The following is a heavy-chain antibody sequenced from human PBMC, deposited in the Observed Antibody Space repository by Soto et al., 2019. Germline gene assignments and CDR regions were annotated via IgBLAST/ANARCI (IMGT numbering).Heavy chain of an antibody. J-gene: IGHJ4*02. CDR1: GGSISSGGYY. Sequence: QVQLQESGPGLVKPSQTLSLTCTVSGGSISSGGYYWSWIRQHPGKGLEWIGYIYYSGSTYYNPSLQSRLTLSVETSKNQFSLKLSSVTAADTGVYYCARAAYCSGGSCYIGRAHYFDYWGQGTLVTVSS. CDR3: ARAAYCSGGSCYIGRAHYFDY. CDR2: IYYSGST. V-gene: IGHV4-31*03. D-gene: IGHD2-15*01.